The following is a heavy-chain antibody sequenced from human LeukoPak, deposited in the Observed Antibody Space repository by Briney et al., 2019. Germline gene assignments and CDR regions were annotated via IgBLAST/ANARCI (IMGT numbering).Heavy chain of an antibody. CDR1: GFTFSTYG. V-gene: IGHV3-33*06. CDR3: AKSSYYDSSGYYREYYFDY. J-gene: IGHJ4*02. CDR2: IWHDGSKT. D-gene: IGHD3-22*01. Sequence: GGSLRLSCAASGFTFSTYGMHWVRQAPGKGLDWVAVIWHDGSKTYYADSVKGRFTISRDNSKSTLFLQMNSLRAEDTAVYYCAKSSYYDSSGYYREYYFDYWGQGTLVTVSS.